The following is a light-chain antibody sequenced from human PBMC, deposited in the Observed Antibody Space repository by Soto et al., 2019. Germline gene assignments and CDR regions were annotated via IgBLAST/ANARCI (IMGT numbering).Light chain of an antibody. CDR1: QAIFSH. J-gene: IGKJ1*01. CDR3: HQSHYTVWT. V-gene: IGKV1-39*01. Sequence: DVQMTQSPSSLSASVGDRVTITCRTSQAIFSHLNWYQQKPGKAPKLLIYGASNLESGVPSRFTGGGSGTDFTLTISSLQPEDFETYFCHQSHYTVWTFGQGTNVDMK. CDR2: GAS.